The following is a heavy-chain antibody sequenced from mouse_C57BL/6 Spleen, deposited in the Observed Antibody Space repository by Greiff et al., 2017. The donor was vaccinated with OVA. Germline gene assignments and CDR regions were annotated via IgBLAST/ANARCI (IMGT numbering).Heavy chain of an antibody. CDR2: KWRGGST. CDR1: GFSLTSYG. D-gene: IGHD3-2*02. CDR3: AKASSGYHYAMDY. Sequence: QVQLQQSGPGLVQPSQSLSITCTVSGFSLTSYGVHWVRQSPGKGLEWLGVKWRGGSTDYNAPFMSRLSITKNNSKSQVFFKMNSLQANDTAIYYCAKASSGYHYAMDYWGQGTSVTVSS. J-gene: IGHJ4*01. V-gene: IGHV2-5*01.